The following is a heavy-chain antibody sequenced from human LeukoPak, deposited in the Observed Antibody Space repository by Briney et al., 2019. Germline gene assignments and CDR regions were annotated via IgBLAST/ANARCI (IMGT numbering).Heavy chain of an antibody. V-gene: IGHV3-33*01. CDR1: GFTFSSYG. Sequence: TGGSLRLSCAASGFTFSSYGMHWVRQAPGKGLEWVAVIWYDGSNKYYADSVKGRFTISRDNSKNTLYLQMNSLRAEDTAVYYCARDLYGIYYYYGMDVWGQGTTVTVSS. J-gene: IGHJ6*02. CDR2: IWYDGSNK. D-gene: IGHD2/OR15-2a*01. CDR3: ARDLYGIYYYYGMDV.